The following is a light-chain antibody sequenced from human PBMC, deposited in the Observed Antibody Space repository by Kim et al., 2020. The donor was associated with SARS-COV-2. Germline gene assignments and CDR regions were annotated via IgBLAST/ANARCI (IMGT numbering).Light chain of an antibody. CDR3: QQYSSNSFT. V-gene: IGKV1-5*03. CDR2: KVS. Sequence: DIKMTQSPSTLSASVGDRVTITCRASQSISTWLAWYQQKPGKAPKLLIYKVSTLETAVPSRFSGSGSGTEFTLTITSLQPDDFATYYCQQYSSNSFTFGPGTKLEI. CDR1: QSISTW. J-gene: IGKJ2*01.